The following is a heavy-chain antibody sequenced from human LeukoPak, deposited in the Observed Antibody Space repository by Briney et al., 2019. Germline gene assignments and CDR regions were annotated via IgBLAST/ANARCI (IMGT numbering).Heavy chain of an antibody. CDR3: LRHPLRAYVSDWFYP. V-gene: IGHV4-39*01. J-gene: IGHJ5*02. CDR2: ISYSGST. CDR1: GGSMSSRCYY. Sequence: SETLSLTCTVSGGSMSSRCYYWGWIRQPPGKGLEWIESISYSGSTYYNPSLKSRVTISVDTSKNQFSLKLSSVTAADTAIYYCLRHPLRAYVSDWFYPWGQGTLVTVSS. D-gene: IGHD5-12*01.